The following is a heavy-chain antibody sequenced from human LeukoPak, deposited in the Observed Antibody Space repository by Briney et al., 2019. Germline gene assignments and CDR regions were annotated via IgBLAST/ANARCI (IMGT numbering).Heavy chain of an antibody. CDR2: IYYSGST. CDR1: GGSISSYY. V-gene: IGHV4-59*12. CDR3: AREGPLGGAGHYYYYMDV. Sequence: PSETLSLTCTVSGGSISSYYWSWIRQPPGKGLEWIGYIYYSGSTNYNPSLKSRVTISVDKSKNQFSLKLTSVTAADTAVYYCAREGPLGGAGHYYYYMDVWGKGTTVTVSS. J-gene: IGHJ6*03. D-gene: IGHD3-16*01.